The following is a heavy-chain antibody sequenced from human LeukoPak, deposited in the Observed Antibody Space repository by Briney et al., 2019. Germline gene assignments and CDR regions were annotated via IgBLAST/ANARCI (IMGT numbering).Heavy chain of an antibody. CDR1: GGSISSSSYY. CDR2: IYYSGST. V-gene: IGHV4-39*01. CDR3: ARTARGSDDFQRFDY. Sequence: SETLSLTCTVSGGSISSSSYYWGWIRQPPGKGLEWIGSIYYSGSTYYNPSLKSRVTISVDTSKNQFSLQLSSVTAADTAVYYCARTARGSDDFQRFDYWGQGTLVTVSS. J-gene: IGHJ4*02. D-gene: IGHD3-16*01.